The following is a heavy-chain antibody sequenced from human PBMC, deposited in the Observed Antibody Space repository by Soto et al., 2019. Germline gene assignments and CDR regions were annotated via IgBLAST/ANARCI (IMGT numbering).Heavy chain of an antibody. J-gene: IGHJ4*02. Sequence: SETLSLTCSVSGGSINSYWWSWIRQPAGKGLEWIGRVYSSGTTDYNPSLNSRATLSVETSKNQFSLKLSSVTAADTAVYYRARDIGSYAYGEGYWGQGIQVTVS. CDR1: GGSINSYW. CDR2: VYSSGTT. D-gene: IGHD3-10*01. V-gene: IGHV4-4*07. CDR3: ARDIGSYAYGEGY.